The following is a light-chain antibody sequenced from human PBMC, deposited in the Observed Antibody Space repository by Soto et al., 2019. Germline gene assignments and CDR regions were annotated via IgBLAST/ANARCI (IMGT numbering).Light chain of an antibody. Sequence: DIQMTQSPSSLSASVGDRVTITCRASQSISSYLNWYQQKPGKAPKLLIYAASSLQSGVPSRFSGSGSGTDFTLTISSLQPEDFATYSSHPSYSTLRLFGPGTNVDIK. J-gene: IGKJ3*01. CDR2: AAS. V-gene: IGKV1-39*01. CDR1: QSISSY. CDR3: HPSYSTLRL.